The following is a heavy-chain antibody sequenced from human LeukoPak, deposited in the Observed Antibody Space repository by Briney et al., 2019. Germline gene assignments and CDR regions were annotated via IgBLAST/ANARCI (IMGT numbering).Heavy chain of an antibody. Sequence: PGGSLRLYCAASGFSFNNYDMTWVRQGPGKGLEWVSRISDSGGATGYGDSVKGRFTISRDNSKNTVYLQMNSLRAEDTAVYYCGRYGRNPEFWGQGTLVTVSS. J-gene: IGHJ4*02. V-gene: IGHV3-23*01. CDR2: ISDSGGAT. CDR1: GFSFNNYD. D-gene: IGHD2-2*01. CDR3: GRYGRNPEF.